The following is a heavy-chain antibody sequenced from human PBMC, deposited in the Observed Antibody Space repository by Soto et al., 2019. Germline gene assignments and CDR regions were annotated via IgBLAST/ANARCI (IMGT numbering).Heavy chain of an antibody. Sequence: QVQLQESGPGLVKPSETLSLTCSVPGGSIRSHNWSWIRQPPGKGLEWIGCMYYSAMTDYIPSLKSRVTISADTSNNKVSLRLTSVTAADTAVYYCARHLFDSWKGYPYYYYMDVWGKGTAVTVSS. D-gene: IGHD3-3*01. V-gene: IGHV4-59*08. CDR3: ARHLFDSWKGYPYYYYMDV. J-gene: IGHJ6*03. CDR2: MYYSAMT. CDR1: GGSIRSHN.